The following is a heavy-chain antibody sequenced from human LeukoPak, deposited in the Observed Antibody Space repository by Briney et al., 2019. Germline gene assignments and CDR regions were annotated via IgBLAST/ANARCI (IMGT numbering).Heavy chain of an antibody. CDR1: GGSFSGYY. D-gene: IGHD6-13*01. CDR3: ARGPSLPLSITAAGIIDY. J-gene: IGHJ4*02. Sequence: SEALSLTCAVYGGSFSGYYWSWIRQPPGKGLEGIGEINHRGSTNYNPSLKSRVTISVDTSKNQFSLKLSSVTAADTAVYYCARGPSLPLSITAAGIIDYWGQGTLDTVSS. CDR2: INHRGST. V-gene: IGHV4-34*01.